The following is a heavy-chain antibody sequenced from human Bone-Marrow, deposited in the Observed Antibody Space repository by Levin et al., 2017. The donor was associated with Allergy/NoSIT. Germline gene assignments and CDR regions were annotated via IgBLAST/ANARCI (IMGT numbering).Heavy chain of an antibody. CDR1: GFSLTTFDVG. V-gene: IGHV2-5*02. CDR2: IYGAGEE. D-gene: IGHD3-10*01. CDR3: AHRPHVGSGPIYYFDH. Sequence: ESGPTLVKPTQTLTLTCTFSGFSLTTFDVGVGWIRQPPGKALEWLAFIYGAGEEVYNPSLRSGITTSKDTSKNQVVLTMTNVDPVDTGTYYCAHRPHVGSGPIYYFDHWGQGTVVTVSS. J-gene: IGHJ4*02.